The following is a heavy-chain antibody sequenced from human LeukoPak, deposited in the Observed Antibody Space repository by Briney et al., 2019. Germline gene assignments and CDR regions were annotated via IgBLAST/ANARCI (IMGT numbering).Heavy chain of an antibody. CDR1: GYTFTGYY. Sequence: ASVKVSCKASGYTFTGYYMHWVRQAPGQGLEWMGWISPHNGNANYAQKFQDRVIMTTDTSTNTAFMEVRSLRSDDTAMYYCARGHFISSRDYLFFFDYWGQGSLVTVSS. J-gene: IGHJ4*01. CDR3: ARGHFISSRDYLFFFDY. CDR2: ISPHNGNA. D-gene: IGHD3-16*01. V-gene: IGHV1-18*04.